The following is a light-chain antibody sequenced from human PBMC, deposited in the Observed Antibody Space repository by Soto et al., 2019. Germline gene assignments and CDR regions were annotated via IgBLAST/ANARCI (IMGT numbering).Light chain of an antibody. Sequence: DMVITQSPLSLPFTHGEQASSSCRSSQSLLHSNGYNYFDWYLQKPGQSPQLLIYLGSNRASGVPDRFSGSGSGTDFTLKISRVEAEDVGVYYCMQALQTPNTFCQGTKVDI. CDR3: MQALQTPNT. CDR1: QSLLHSNGYNY. CDR2: LGS. J-gene: IGKJ1*01. V-gene: IGKV2-28*01.